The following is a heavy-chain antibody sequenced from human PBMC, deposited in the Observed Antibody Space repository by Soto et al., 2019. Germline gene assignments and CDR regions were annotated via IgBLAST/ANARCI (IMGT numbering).Heavy chain of an antibody. CDR2: ISKSSTTI. V-gene: IGHV3-48*02. J-gene: IGHJ6*02. Sequence: GGSLRLSCIASGLSLSTYSMTWVRQAPGKGLEWLSYISKSSTTINYADSVKGRFTISRDKAKNSVYLDMSSLRDEASAVYYCARDPPNFYYYGMDVWGQVTTVTVSS. CDR3: ARDPPNFYYYGMDV. CDR1: GLSLSTYS.